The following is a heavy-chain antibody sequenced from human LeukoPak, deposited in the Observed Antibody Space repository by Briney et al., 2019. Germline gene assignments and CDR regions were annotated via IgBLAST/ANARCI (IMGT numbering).Heavy chain of an antibody. CDR3: ARIPVRVSAAAGTHFDY. CDR1: GYTFTSYA. Sequence: ASVKVSCKASGYTFTSYAMNWVRQAPGQGLEWMGWINPKNGDTNYAQKFQGRVTMTRDTSISTAYMELSRLRSDDTAVYYCARIPVRVSAAAGTHFDYWGQGTLVTVSS. V-gene: IGHV1-2*02. J-gene: IGHJ4*02. CDR2: INPKNGDT. D-gene: IGHD6-13*01.